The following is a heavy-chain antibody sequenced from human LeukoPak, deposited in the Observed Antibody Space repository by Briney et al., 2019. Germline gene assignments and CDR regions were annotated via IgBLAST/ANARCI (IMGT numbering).Heavy chain of an antibody. CDR3: ARDSPGDQLLYLGFDP. V-gene: IGHV1-18*01. CDR2: ISAYNGNT. Sequence: ASVKVSCKASGYTFTSYGISWVRQAPGQGLEWMGWISAYNGNTNYAQKLQGRVTMTTDTSTSTAYMELRSLRSDDTAVYYCARDSPGDQLLYLGFDPWGQGTLVTVSS. D-gene: IGHD2-2*02. CDR1: GYTFTSYG. J-gene: IGHJ5*02.